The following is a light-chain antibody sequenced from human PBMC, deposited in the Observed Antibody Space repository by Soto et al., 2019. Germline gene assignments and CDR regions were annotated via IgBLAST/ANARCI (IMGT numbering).Light chain of an antibody. CDR1: QSLLHRNGYTY. J-gene: IGKJ4*01. Sequence: DIVMTQSPLSLPVTPGEPASISCRSSQSLLHRNGYTYLDWYLQKPGESPQVLIYLSSHRASGVPDRFSGSGSGTDFTLKISRVEAEDVCVYYCMQALQAPLTFGGRTKMEIK. V-gene: IGKV2-28*01. CDR2: LSS. CDR3: MQALQAPLT.